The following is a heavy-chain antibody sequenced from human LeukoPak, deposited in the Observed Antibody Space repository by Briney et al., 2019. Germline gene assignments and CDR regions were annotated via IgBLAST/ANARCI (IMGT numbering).Heavy chain of an antibody. CDR1: GGSISSYY. D-gene: IGHD4-23*01. V-gene: IGHV4-59*01. CDR3: ARANGGNSNFDY. Sequence: SETLSLTCTVSGGSISSYYWSWIRQPPGKGLEWIGYISYSGSTIYNPSLKSRVTISVDTSKNQFSLKLSSVTAADTAVYYCARANGGNSNFDYWGQGTLVTVSS. J-gene: IGHJ4*02. CDR2: ISYSGST.